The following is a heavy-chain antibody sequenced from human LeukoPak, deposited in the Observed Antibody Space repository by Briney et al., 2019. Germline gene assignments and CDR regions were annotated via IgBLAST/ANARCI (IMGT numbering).Heavy chain of an antibody. CDR3: ARVGSTGVYFQH. Sequence: PGGSLRLSCAASGFTFSSYEMNWVRQAPGKGLEWVSYISSSGSTIYYADSVKGRFTISRDNAKNSLYLQMNSLRAEDTAVYYCARVGSTGVYFQHWGQGTLVTVSS. V-gene: IGHV3-48*03. CDR1: GFTFSSYE. D-gene: IGHD2-2*01. CDR2: ISSSGSTI. J-gene: IGHJ1*01.